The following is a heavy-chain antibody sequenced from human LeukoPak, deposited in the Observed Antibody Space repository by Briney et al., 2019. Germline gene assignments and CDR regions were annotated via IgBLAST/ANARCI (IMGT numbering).Heavy chain of an antibody. CDR1: GGSISTYY. Sequence: PSETLSLTCTVSGGSISTYYWSWIRQPPGKGLEWIAYIYYSGSTNCNPSLKSRVTMSVDTSKNQFSLKLSSVTAADTAVYYCARVGAGAFDVRGQGTMVTVSS. CDR3: ARVGAGAFDV. CDR2: IYYSGST. V-gene: IGHV4-59*01. J-gene: IGHJ3*01. D-gene: IGHD4/OR15-4a*01.